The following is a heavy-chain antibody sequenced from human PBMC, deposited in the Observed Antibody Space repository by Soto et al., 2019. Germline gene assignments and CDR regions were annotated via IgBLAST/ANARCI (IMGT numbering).Heavy chain of an antibody. J-gene: IGHJ4*02. CDR2: ISNDGNNK. CDR3: ANDWERGSADYYFDY. D-gene: IGHD1-26*01. CDR1: GFTFSAYG. V-gene: IGHV3-30*18. Sequence: RGSLSLSCAASGFTFSAYGMHWVRQAPGKGLERVAVISNDGNNKYHADSVKGRFTLSRDHSKNTLYLQMNSLRAEDTAVNYCANDWERGSADYYFDYWGRGTLVTVSS.